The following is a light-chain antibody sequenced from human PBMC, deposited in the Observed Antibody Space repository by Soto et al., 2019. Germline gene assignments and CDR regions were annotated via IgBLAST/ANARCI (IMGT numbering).Light chain of an antibody. J-gene: IGKJ3*01. V-gene: IGKV1-5*03. CDR3: QQYNSYPPT. Sequence: DIQMTQSPSTLSASVGDRVTITCRASQSISSWLAWYQQKPGKAPTLLIYKASTLQGGVPSRFSGSGSGTEFSLTINSLQPDDLATYYCQQYNSYPPTFGPGTKVDIK. CDR2: KAS. CDR1: QSISSW.